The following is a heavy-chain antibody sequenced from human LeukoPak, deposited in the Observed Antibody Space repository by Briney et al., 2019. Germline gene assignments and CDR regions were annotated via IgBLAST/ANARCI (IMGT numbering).Heavy chain of an antibody. J-gene: IGHJ5*02. D-gene: IGHD3-9*01. V-gene: IGHV1-18*01. CDR1: GYTFTSYH. CDR3: ARDRDILTGWENWFDP. CDR2: ISAYNGNT. Sequence: ASVKVSCKASGYTFTSYHIKWVRQATGQGLEWMGWISAYNGNTNYAQKLQGRVTMTTDTSTSTAYMELRSLRSDDTAVYYCARDRDILTGWENWFDPWGQGTLVTVSS.